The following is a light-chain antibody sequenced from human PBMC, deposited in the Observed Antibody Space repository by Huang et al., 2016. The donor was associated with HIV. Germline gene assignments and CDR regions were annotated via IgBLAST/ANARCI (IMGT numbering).Light chain of an antibody. CDR3: QQHSNWPPLT. Sequence: EIVLTQSPATLSLSPGERATLSCGASQSVSNYLSWYQQKPGQAPRLLIYDASNRATAIPARFSGTGSGTDFTLTISSLEPEDFAVYYCQQHSNWPPLTFGGGTKVEIK. CDR1: QSVSNY. J-gene: IGKJ4*01. CDR2: DAS. V-gene: IGKV3-11*01.